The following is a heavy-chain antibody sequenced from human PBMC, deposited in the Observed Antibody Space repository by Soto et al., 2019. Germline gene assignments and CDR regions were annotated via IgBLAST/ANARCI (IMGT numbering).Heavy chain of an antibody. CDR1: GGSISSGGYY. CDR3: ARDASTSWHYLDY. J-gene: IGHJ4*02. Sequence: QVQLQESGPGLVKPSQTLSLTCTVSGGSISSGGYYWSWIRQHPEKGLEWIGHIYHSGNTYYNPSLKSRVTISVDTSKNQFSLNLSSVTAADTAGYYCARDASTSWHYLDYWGLGTLVTVS. D-gene: IGHD6-13*01. V-gene: IGHV4-31*03. CDR2: IYHSGNT.